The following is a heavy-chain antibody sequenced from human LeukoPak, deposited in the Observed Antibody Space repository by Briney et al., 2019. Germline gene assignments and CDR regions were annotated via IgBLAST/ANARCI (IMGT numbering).Heavy chain of an antibody. CDR3: SSRGVVTPRDGRPDAFDI. D-gene: IGHD4-23*01. Sequence: PGGSLKLSCAASGFTFSGSAMLWVRQASGKGLEWVGHIRSKTNNYATVYAASVKGRITISRDDSNNTAYLQMNSLKTEDTAVYYCSSRGVVTPRDGRPDAFDIWGQGTVVTVS. J-gene: IGHJ3*02. CDR2: IRSKTNNYAT. CDR1: GFTFSGSA. V-gene: IGHV3-73*01.